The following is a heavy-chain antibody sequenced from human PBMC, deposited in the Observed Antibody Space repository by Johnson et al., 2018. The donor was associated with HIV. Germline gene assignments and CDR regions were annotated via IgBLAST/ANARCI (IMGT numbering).Heavy chain of an antibody. CDR1: GFTFSDYY. CDR2: ISIDGSRT. V-gene: IGHV3-11*05. D-gene: IGHD2-15*01. CDR3: ANSLLLDAFNI. Sequence: QLVESGGGLVQPGGSLRLSCAASGFTFSDYYMSWIRQAPGKGLEWVSRISIDGSRTTYADSVKGRFTISRDNSKNTLYLQMNSLRAEDTAVYYCANSLLLDAFNIWGQGTMVTVSS. J-gene: IGHJ3*02.